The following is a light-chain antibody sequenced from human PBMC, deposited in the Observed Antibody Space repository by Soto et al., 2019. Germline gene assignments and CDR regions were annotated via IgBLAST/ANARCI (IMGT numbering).Light chain of an antibody. Sequence: QSALTQPASVSGSPGQSITISCTGTSSDVGGYNYVSWYQQHPGKAPKLMIYDVSNWPSGVSNRFSGSKSGNTSSLTISGLQDEDEADYYCSSYTSSSTLSVFGTGTKVTVL. V-gene: IGLV2-14*01. CDR3: SSYTSSSTLSV. J-gene: IGLJ1*01. CDR1: SSDVGGYNY. CDR2: DVS.